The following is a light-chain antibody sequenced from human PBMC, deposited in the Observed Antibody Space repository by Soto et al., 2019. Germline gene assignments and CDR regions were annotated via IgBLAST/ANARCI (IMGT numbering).Light chain of an antibody. CDR1: QSVSSSY. Sequence: EIVLTQSPGTLSLSPGERATLSCRASQSVSSSYLAWYQQKPGQAPRLLIYGASSRATGIPDRFSGSGSGTDVSLIISRLEPEDFVVYYCQQYGSSPLYTFGQGTKLEIK. CDR3: QQYGSSPLYT. CDR2: GAS. V-gene: IGKV3-20*01. J-gene: IGKJ2*01.